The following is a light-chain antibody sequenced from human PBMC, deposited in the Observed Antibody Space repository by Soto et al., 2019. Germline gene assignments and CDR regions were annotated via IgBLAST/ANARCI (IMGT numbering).Light chain of an antibody. CDR1: QRVSSGC. CDR2: GGS. CDR3: QQYGSSPIT. V-gene: IGKV3-20*01. Sequence: DTVLTPSPGTLSLSPGDGATLSCRASQRVSSGCLAWYQQKPGQAPRLLIYGGSIRATGIPDRFSGTVSGTDFTLTISRLEPEDFAVYYCQQYGSSPITFGQGTRLEIK. J-gene: IGKJ5*01.